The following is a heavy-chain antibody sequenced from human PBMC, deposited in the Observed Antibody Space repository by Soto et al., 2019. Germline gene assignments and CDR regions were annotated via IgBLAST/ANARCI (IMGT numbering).Heavy chain of an antibody. Sequence: QLQLQESGPGLVKPSETLSLTCTVSGGSISSSSYYWGWIRQPPGKGLEWIGSIYYSGSTYYNPYLKSRGTMPVDTSKNQCYLKLSSVTAADTAVYYCARRGTYGSGSYYFFDYWGQGTLVTVSS. V-gene: IGHV4-39*01. CDR3: ARRGTYGSGSYYFFDY. CDR2: IYYSGST. CDR1: GGSISSSSYY. J-gene: IGHJ4*02. D-gene: IGHD3-10*01.